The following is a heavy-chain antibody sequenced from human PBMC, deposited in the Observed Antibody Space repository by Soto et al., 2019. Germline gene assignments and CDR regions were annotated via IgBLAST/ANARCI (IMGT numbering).Heavy chain of an antibody. V-gene: IGHV4-34*01. CDR1: GGSFSGYY. D-gene: IGHD6-6*01. J-gene: IGHJ4*02. CDR3: ARRTGSSTYYFDY. Sequence: SETLSLTCAVYGGSFSGYYWSWIRQPPGKGLEWIGEINHSGSTNYNPSLKSRVTISVDTSKNQFSLKLSSVTAADTAVYYCARRTGSSTYYFDYWGQGTLVTVSS. CDR2: INHSGST.